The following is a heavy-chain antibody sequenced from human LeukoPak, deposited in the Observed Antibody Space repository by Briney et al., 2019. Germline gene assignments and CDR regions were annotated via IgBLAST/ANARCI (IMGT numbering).Heavy chain of an antibody. CDR3: ARVARYLFDY. CDR1: GGSISSGGYY. J-gene: IGHJ4*02. CDR2: IYYSGST. Sequence: SETLSLTCTVSGGSISSGGYYWSWIRQHPGKGLEWIGYIYYSGSTYYNPSLKSRVTISADTSKNQFSLKLSSVTAADTAVYYCARVARYLFDYWGQGTLVTVSS. D-gene: IGHD3-16*02. V-gene: IGHV4-31*03.